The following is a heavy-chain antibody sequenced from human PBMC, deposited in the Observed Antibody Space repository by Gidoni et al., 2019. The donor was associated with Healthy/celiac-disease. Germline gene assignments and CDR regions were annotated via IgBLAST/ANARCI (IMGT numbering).Heavy chain of an antibody. CDR1: GFTFGDYA. Sequence: EVQLVESGGGLVQPGRSLRLSCTASGFTFGDYAMSWFRQAPGKGLEWVGFIRSKAYGGTTEYAASVKGRFTISRDDSKSIAYLQMNSLKTEDTAVYYCTRIPYYDFWSGYSSSDYWGQGTLVTVSS. V-gene: IGHV3-49*03. D-gene: IGHD3-3*01. J-gene: IGHJ4*02. CDR2: IRSKAYGGTT. CDR3: TRIPYYDFWSGYSSSDY.